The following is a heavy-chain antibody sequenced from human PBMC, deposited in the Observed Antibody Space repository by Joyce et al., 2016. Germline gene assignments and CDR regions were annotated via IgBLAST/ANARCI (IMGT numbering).Heavy chain of an antibody. D-gene: IGHD6-13*01. CDR1: GYSFIGYA. CDR3: ASSGSSYYVWLDP. CDR2: INVANGDT. Sequence: QVHLVQSGAEVKKPGASVKVSCKASGYSFIGYAMHWVRQAPGQSLGWIGWINVANGDTKYSQRFQDRVTLTKDTSASTAFMELRSLKSEDTAIYYCASSGSSYYVWLDPWGQGTLVAVSS. V-gene: IGHV1-3*01. J-gene: IGHJ5*02.